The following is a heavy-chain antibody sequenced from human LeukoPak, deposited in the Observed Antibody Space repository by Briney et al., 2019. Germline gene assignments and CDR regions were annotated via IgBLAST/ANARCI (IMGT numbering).Heavy chain of an antibody. CDR3: ARMYYYDSSGYFDY. V-gene: IGHV1-69*05. Sequence: SVKVSCKASGGTFSSYAISWVRQAPGQGLEWMGGIIPIFGTANYAQKFQGRVTITTDESTSTAYMELSSLRSEDTAVYYCARMYYYDSSGYFDYWGQETLVTVSS. CDR2: IIPIFGTA. D-gene: IGHD3-22*01. J-gene: IGHJ4*02. CDR1: GGTFSSYA.